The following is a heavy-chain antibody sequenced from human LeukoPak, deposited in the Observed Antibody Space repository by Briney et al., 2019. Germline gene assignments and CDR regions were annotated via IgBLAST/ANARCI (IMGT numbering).Heavy chain of an antibody. CDR2: ISAGGGST. J-gene: IGHJ4*02. CDR1: GFTFRSYA. CDR3: AKRTDYSSTWYSFDY. Sequence: GGSLRLSCAASGFTFRSYAMSWVRQAPGKGLEWVSTISAGGGSTYYADSVKGRFTISRDNTENTLYLQMNSLRAEDTAVYYRAKRTDYSSTWYSFDYWGQGTLVTVSS. V-gene: IGHV3-23*01. D-gene: IGHD6-13*01.